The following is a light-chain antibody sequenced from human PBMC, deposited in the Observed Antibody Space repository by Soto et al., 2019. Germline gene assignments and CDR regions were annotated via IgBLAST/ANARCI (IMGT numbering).Light chain of an antibody. CDR3: CSYAGSSPYV. V-gene: IGLV2-23*01. CDR2: EGS. Sequence: ALAQPASVSGSPGQSITISCTGTSSDVGSYNLVSWYQQHPGKAPKLMIYEGSKRPSGVSNRFSGSKSGNTASLTISGLQAEDEADYYCCSYAGSSPYVFGTGTKVTVL. CDR1: SSDVGSYNL. J-gene: IGLJ1*01.